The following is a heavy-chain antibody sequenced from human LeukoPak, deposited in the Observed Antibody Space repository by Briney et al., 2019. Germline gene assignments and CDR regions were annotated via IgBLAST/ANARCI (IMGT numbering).Heavy chain of an antibody. CDR3: VRDDWRGLGNRNDVANFDY. D-gene: IGHD1-1*01. V-gene: IGHV1-18*01. J-gene: IGHJ4*02. CDR1: GYTFNTYG. CDR2: ISVSRGDT. Sequence: ALVKVSCKASGYTFNTYGMSWVRQAPGQGLEWMAWISVSRGDTQYAQKFQGRVTMTTDTYMSTAYLELRSLKSDDTAVYYCVRDDWRGLGNRNDVANFDYWGQGTLVTVSS.